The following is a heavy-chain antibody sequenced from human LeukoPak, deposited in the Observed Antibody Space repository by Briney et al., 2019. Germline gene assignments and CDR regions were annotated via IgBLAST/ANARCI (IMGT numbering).Heavy chain of an antibody. CDR2: IKQDAVEE. D-gene: IGHD3-10*01. V-gene: IGHV3-7*01. CDR3: ASGSAYYGSGSRLDY. J-gene: IGHJ4*02. Sequence: GGSLRLSCVASGFPFHNYWMTWVRQAPGKGLEWVANIKQDAVEEFYVDSVKGRFTISRDNAKSTLYLQMNSLRADDTAIYYCASGSAYYGSGSRLDYWGQGTLVTVSS. CDR1: GFPFHNYW.